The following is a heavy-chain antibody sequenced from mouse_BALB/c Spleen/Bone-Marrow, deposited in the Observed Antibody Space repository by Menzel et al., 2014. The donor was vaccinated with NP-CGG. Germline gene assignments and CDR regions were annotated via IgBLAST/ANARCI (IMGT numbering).Heavy chain of an antibody. CDR1: GFTFSDYY. CDR3: ARDGNYYAMDY. Sequence: EVKLVESGGGLVKPGGSLKLSCAASGFTFSDYYMYWVRQTPEKRLEWVATISDGGSYTYYPDSVKGRFTISRDNAKNSLYLQMSSLKAEDTAMYYCARDGNYYAMDYWGQGTSVTVSS. CDR2: ISDGGSYT. V-gene: IGHV5-4*02. D-gene: IGHD2-1*01. J-gene: IGHJ4*01.